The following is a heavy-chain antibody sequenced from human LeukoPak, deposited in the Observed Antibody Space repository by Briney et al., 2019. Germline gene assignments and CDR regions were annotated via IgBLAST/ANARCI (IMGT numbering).Heavy chain of an antibody. V-gene: IGHV1-2*02. D-gene: IGHD3-3*01. Sequence: GASVKVSCKASGYTFTGYYMHWVRQAPGQGLEWMGWINPNSGGTNYAQKFQGRVTMTRDTSISTAYMELSRLRSDDTAVYYCARDLSPYDFWSGVDYWGQGTLVTVSS. CDR3: ARDLSPYDFWSGVDY. CDR1: GYTFTGYY. J-gene: IGHJ4*02. CDR2: INPNSGGT.